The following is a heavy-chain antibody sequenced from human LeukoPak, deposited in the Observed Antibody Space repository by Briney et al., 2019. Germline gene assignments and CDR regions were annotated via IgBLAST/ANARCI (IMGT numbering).Heavy chain of an antibody. CDR1: GYTFTSYY. CDR3: AKDDGRVVVIWATPKFDY. Sequence: GASVKVSCKASGYTFTSYYMHWVRQAPGQGLEWMGIINPSGGSTSYAQKFQGRVTMTRDTSTSTVYMELSSLRSEDTAVYYCAKDDGRVVVIWATPKFDYWGQGTLVTVSS. V-gene: IGHV1-46*01. D-gene: IGHD3-22*01. CDR2: INPSGGST. J-gene: IGHJ4*02.